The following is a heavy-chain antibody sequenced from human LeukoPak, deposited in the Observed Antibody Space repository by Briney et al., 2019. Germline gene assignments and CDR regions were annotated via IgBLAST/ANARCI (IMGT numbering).Heavy chain of an antibody. CDR2: IYYIGST. Sequence: PSETLSLTCTVSGGSISIYYWGWFRRPPGKGLGWIGYIYYIGSTNYNPSLKSRVTISVDTSKNQFSLKLSSVTAADTAVYYCARGGLATQIDYWGQGTLVTVSS. CDR1: GGSISIYY. D-gene: IGHD1-26*01. J-gene: IGHJ4*02. V-gene: IGHV4-59*12. CDR3: ARGGLATQIDY.